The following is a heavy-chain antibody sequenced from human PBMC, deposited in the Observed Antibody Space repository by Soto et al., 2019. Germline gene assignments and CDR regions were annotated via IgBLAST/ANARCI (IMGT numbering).Heavy chain of an antibody. CDR2: MFRGDNT. D-gene: IGHD2-21*02. V-gene: IGHV3-53*01. Sequence: EVQLVESGGGLIQPGGSLRLSCAASGFTISGNYITWVRQAPGKGLEWVSVMFRGDNTFYSDSVKGRFTISRDSSKNTVYIHMNRLRGDDTAVYFCATGLTLPVRPSFDTWGQGNLLTVSS. J-gene: IGHJ5*02. CDR1: GFTISGNY. CDR3: ATGLTLPVRPSFDT.